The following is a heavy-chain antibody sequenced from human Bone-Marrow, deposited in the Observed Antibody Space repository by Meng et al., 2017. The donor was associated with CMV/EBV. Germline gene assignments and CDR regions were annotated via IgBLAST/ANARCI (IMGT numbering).Heavy chain of an antibody. J-gene: IGHJ6*02. CDR3: ARDSWVVSRLGMDV. CDR2: IYYSGST. Sequence: SETLSLTCTVSGGSVSSGSYYWSWIRQPPGKGLEWIGYIYYSGSTNYNPFFKSRVTISVDTSKNQFSLKLSSVTAADTAVYYCARDSWVVSRLGMDVWGQGTTVTVSS. V-gene: IGHV4-61*01. D-gene: IGHD2-2*01. CDR1: GGSVSSGSYY.